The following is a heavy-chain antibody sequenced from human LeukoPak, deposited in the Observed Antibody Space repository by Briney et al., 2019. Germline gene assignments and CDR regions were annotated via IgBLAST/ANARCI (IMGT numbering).Heavy chain of an antibody. CDR2: IYYSGST. CDR3: ARAVVTAIDAFDI. Sequence: SETLSLTCTVSGGSISSYYWSWIRQPPGKGLEWIGYIYYSGSTNYNPSLKSRVTISVDTSKNQFSLKLSSVTAADTAVYYCARAVVTAIDAFDIWGQGTMVTVSS. J-gene: IGHJ3*02. V-gene: IGHV4-59*01. CDR1: GGSISSYY. D-gene: IGHD2-21*02.